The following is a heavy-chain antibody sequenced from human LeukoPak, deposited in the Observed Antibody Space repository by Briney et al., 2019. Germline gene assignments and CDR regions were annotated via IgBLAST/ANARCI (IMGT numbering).Heavy chain of an antibody. J-gene: IGHJ4*02. CDR3: AKDFNYYDSSGYYFDY. CDR1: GFTFSNYG. D-gene: IGHD3-22*01. Sequence: PGGSLRLSCAAPGFTFSNYGMHWVRQAPGKGLEWVAVIWYDGSNKYYADSVKGRFTISRDNSKNTLYLQMNSLRAEDTAVYYCAKDFNYYDSSGYYFDYWGQGTLVTVSS. V-gene: IGHV3-33*06. CDR2: IWYDGSNK.